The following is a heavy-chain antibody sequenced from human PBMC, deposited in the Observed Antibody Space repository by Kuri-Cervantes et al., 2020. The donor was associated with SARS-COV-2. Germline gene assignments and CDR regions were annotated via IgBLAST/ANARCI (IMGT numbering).Heavy chain of an antibody. V-gene: IGHV3-74*01. CDR1: GFTFSGHW. CDR3: ARDRADTAMVRGSYYYYYGMDV. CDR2: INPDGSYT. D-gene: IGHD5-18*01. Sequence: GESLKISCAASGFTFSGHWIHWVRQAPGKGLVWVSRINPDGSYTNNADSVKGRFTISRDNSKNTLYLQVNSLRPEDTAVFYCARDRADTAMVRGSYYYYYGMDVWGQGTTVTVSS. J-gene: IGHJ6*02.